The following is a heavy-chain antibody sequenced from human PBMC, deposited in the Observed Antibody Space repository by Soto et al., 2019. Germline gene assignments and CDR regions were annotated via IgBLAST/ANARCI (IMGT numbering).Heavy chain of an antibody. CDR1: GFTFSGFD. CDR2: IGTAGDT. Sequence: LRLSCEASGFTFSGFDMHWVRQPTGKGLEWVSSIGTAGDTYYAVSVKGRFTISRDNAKNSLSLQMNSLRAGDMAVYFCAKSQEIGTHFFDSWGQGTLVTVSS. CDR3: AKSQEIGTHFFDS. V-gene: IGHV3-13*01. J-gene: IGHJ4*02. D-gene: IGHD6-13*01.